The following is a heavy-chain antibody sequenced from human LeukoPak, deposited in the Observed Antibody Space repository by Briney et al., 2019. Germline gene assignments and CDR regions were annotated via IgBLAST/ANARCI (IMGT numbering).Heavy chain of an antibody. CDR1: GYTFTSYG. V-gene: IGHV1-18*01. J-gene: IGHJ4*02. Sequence: ASVKVSCKASGYTFTSYGISWVRQAPGQGLEWMGWMSAYNNNINYAQKLQGRVTMTTDTSTSTAYMELRSLRSDDTAVYYCARDRDDYNGYTDWGQGTLVTVSS. CDR2: MSAYNNNI. CDR3: ARDRDDYNGYTD. D-gene: IGHD5-24*01.